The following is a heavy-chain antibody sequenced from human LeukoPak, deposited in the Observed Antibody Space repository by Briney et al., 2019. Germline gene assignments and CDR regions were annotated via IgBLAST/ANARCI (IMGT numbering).Heavy chain of an antibody. J-gene: IGHJ6*03. CDR1: GGSFSGYD. Sequence: PSETLSLTCGVYGGSFSGYDWSWVRQPPGKGLEWIGEINDGGDTNYNPSLKSRVTMSVDMSKNHFSLEVRSMTAADTAVYYCARGLGWKVATMGLFFMDVWGEGTTVTVSS. D-gene: IGHD5-24*01. CDR2: INDGGDT. CDR3: ARGLGWKVATMGLFFMDV. V-gene: IGHV4-34*01.